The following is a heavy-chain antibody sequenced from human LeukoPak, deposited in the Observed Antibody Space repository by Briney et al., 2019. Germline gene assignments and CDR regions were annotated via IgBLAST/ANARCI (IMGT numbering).Heavy chain of an antibody. CDR2: INHSGST. V-gene: IGHV4-34*01. Sequence: NPSETLSLTCAVYGGSFSGYYWSWIRQPPGKGLEWIGEINHSGSTNYNPSLKSRVTISVDTSKNQFSLKLSSVTAADTAVYYCARESRAGTFDPWGQGTLVTVSS. D-gene: IGHD1-1*01. J-gene: IGHJ5*02. CDR1: GGSFSGYY. CDR3: ARESRAGTFDP.